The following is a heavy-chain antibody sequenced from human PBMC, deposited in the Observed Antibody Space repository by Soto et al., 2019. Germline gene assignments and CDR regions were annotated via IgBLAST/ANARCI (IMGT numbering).Heavy chain of an antibody. CDR3: ARGRYGDY. V-gene: IGHV1-18*01. D-gene: IGHD1-1*01. J-gene: IGHJ4*02. Sequence: QVHLVQSGAEVKKPGASVKVSCKGSGYAFTTYGITWVRQAPGQGLDWMGWISAHNGNTNYAQKLQGRVPVTSDTYTSTAYMELRSMRSDDTAVYYCARGRYGDYWGQGVLVTVSS. CDR2: ISAHNGNT. CDR1: GYAFTTYG.